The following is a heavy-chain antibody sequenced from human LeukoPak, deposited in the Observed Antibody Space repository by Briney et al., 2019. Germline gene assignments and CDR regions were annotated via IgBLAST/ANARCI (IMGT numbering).Heavy chain of an antibody. D-gene: IGHD6-13*01. CDR2: ISGSGGST. CDR3: AKSSSRYNYYYGMDV. Sequence: GGSLRLSCAASGFTFSSYAMSWVRQAPGKGLEWVSAISGSGGSTYYADSVKGRFTISRDNSKNTLYLQMNSLRAEDTAVYYCAKSSSRYNYYYGMDVWGKGTTVTVSS. J-gene: IGHJ6*04. CDR1: GFTFSSYA. V-gene: IGHV3-23*01.